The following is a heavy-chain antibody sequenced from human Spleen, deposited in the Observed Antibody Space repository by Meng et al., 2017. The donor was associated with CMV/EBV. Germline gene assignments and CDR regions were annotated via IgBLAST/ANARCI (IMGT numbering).Heavy chain of an antibody. V-gene: IGHV3-23*01. D-gene: IGHD3-22*01. CDR1: GFTFSNYA. J-gene: IGHJ4*02. CDR3: ARSLYLPLDYYDISGYLSYY. CDR2: ISGSGDST. Sequence: GGSLRLSCAASGFTFSNYAMSWVRQAPGKGLEWVSVISGSGDSTYYADSVKGRFTISRDNSKSTLYLQVNSLRAGDTAVYYCARSLYLPLDYYDISGYLSYYWGQGTLVTVSS.